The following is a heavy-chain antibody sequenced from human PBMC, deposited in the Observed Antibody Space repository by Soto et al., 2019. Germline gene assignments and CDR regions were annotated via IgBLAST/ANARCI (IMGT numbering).Heavy chain of an antibody. CDR2: IKSKTDGGTT. Sequence: GGSLRLSCAASGFPFSNAWINWVRQAPGKGLEWVGRIKSKTDGGTTDFAAPVKGRFAISRDDSKNMVYLQMTSLKTEDTGIYSCTTDSYITTIVVRFDYWGHGTLVTAS. CDR1: GFPFSNAW. D-gene: IGHD3-22*01. V-gene: IGHV3-15*07. J-gene: IGHJ4*01. CDR3: TTDSYITTIVVRFDY.